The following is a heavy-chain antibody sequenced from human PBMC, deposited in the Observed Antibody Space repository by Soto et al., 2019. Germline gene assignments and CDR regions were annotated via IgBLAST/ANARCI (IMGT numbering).Heavy chain of an antibody. CDR2: ISGSGGST. CDR1: GFTFSSYA. Sequence: GGSLRLSCAASGFTFSSYAMSWVRQAPGKGLEWVSAISGSGGSTYYADSVKGRFTISRDNSKNTLYLQMNSLRAEDTAVYYCAKDLLRRYCSGGSCYSPSDYWGQGTLVTVSS. V-gene: IGHV3-23*01. D-gene: IGHD2-15*01. CDR3: AKDLLRRYCSGGSCYSPSDY. J-gene: IGHJ4*02.